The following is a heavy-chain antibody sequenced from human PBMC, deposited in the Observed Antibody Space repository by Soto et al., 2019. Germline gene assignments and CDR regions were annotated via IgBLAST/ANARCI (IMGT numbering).Heavy chain of an antibody. J-gene: IGHJ4*02. CDR3: VRRMGATQYYFDY. D-gene: IGHD1-26*01. CDR2: IHPGDSAT. V-gene: IGHV5-51*01. CDR1: GYNFPSYW. Sequence: EVQLVQSGAEVRKPGESLKISCKGSGYNFPSYWIEWVRQMPGRELEWMGSIHPGDSATIFSPTFQGQVTFSADKSINTAYLQWNSLKASDTAIYYCVRRMGATQYYFDYWGQGALVTVSS.